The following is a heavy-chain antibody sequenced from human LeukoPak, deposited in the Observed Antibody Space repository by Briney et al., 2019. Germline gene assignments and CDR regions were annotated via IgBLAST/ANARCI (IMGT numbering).Heavy chain of an antibody. CDR1: GYTFTGYY. Sequence: GASVKVSCKASGYTFTGYYMHWVRQAPGQGLEWMGWINPNSGGTNYAQKFQGRVTMTRDTSISTAYMELSRLRSDDTAVYYCARGGIQFLPGIAAALFDYWGQGTLVTVSS. J-gene: IGHJ4*02. CDR2: INPNSGGT. CDR3: ARGGIQFLPGIAAALFDY. D-gene: IGHD6-13*01. V-gene: IGHV1-2*02.